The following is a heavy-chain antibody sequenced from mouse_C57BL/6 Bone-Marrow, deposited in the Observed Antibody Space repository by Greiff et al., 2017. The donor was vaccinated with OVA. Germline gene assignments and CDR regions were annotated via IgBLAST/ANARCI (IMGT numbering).Heavy chain of an antibody. V-gene: IGHV1-69*01. CDR2: IDPSDSYT. Sequence: QVQLQQPGAELVMPGASVKLSCKASGYTFTSYWMHWVKQRPGQGLEWIGEIDPSDSYTNYNQKFKGKSTLTVDKSSSTAYMQLSSLTSEDSAVYYCARSGYDEAPYWYFDVWGTGTTVTVSS. CDR3: ARSGYDEAPYWYFDV. CDR1: GYTFTSYW. J-gene: IGHJ1*03. D-gene: IGHD2-2*01.